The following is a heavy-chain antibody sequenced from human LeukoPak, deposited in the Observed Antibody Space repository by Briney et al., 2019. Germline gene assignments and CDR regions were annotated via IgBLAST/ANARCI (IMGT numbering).Heavy chain of an antibody. CDR3: TTALTYYYDSSGYETSDS. CDR2: IKSKTDGGTT. Sequence: GGSLRLSCAASGFTFSNAWMSWVRQAPGKGLEWVGRIKSKTDGGTTDYAAPVKGRFTISRDDSKNTLYLQMNSLKTEDTAVYYCTTALTYYYDSSGYETSDSWGQGTLVAVSS. V-gene: IGHV3-15*01. CDR1: GFTFSNAW. J-gene: IGHJ4*02. D-gene: IGHD3-22*01.